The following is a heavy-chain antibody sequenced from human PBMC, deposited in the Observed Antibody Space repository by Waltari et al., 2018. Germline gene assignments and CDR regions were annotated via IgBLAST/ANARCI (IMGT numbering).Heavy chain of an antibody. V-gene: IGHV3-11*01. D-gene: IGHD3-16*01. J-gene: IGHJ3*02. CDR1: GFTFSDYY. CDR3: ARDHVPGLMITAFDI. Sequence: QVQLVESGGGLVKPGGSLRLSCAASGFTFSDYYMSWIRQAPGKGLESVSYISSSCSTRYYADSVKGRFTISRDNAKNSLYLQMNSLRAEDTAVYYCARDHVPGLMITAFDIWGQGTMVTVSS. CDR2: ISSSCSTR.